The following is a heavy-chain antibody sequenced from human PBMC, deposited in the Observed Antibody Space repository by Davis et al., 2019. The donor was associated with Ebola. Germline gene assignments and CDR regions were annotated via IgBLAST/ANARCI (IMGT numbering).Heavy chain of an antibody. CDR1: GFTFSSYG. J-gene: IGHJ4*02. V-gene: IGHV3-30*18. CDR2: ISYDGSNK. CDR3: AKEHSEYYDFWSGYWDY. D-gene: IGHD3-3*01. Sequence: GESLKISCAASGFTFSSYGMHWVRQAPGKGLEWVAVISYDGSNKYYADSVKGRFTISRHNSKNTLYLQMNSLRAEDTAVYYCAKEHSEYYDFWSGYWDYWGQGTLVTVSS.